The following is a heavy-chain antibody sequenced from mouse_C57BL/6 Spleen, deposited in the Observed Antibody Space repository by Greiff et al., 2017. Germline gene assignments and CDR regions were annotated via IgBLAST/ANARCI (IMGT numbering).Heavy chain of an antibody. Sequence: QVQLQQPGAELVKPGASVKLSCKASGYTFTSYWMHWVKQRPGRGLEWIGRIDPNSGGTKYNEKFKSKATLTVDKPSSTAYMKLSSLTSEDSAVYYCARAYYGKEVTGFDYWGQGTTLTVSS. V-gene: IGHV1-72*01. CDR1: GYTFTSYW. D-gene: IGHD2-10*01. CDR3: ARAYYGKEVTGFDY. J-gene: IGHJ2*01. CDR2: IDPNSGGT.